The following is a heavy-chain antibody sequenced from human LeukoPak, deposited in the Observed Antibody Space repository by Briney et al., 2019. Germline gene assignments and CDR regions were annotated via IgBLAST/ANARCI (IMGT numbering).Heavy chain of an antibody. CDR3: ARRYDSSGYYYFDY. Sequence: GGSLRLSCAASGFTVSSNYMSWVRQAPGKGLEWVSVIYSGGSTYYADSGEGRFTISRDNSKNTLYLQMNSLRAEDTAVYYCARRYDSSGYYYFDYGGQGTLVTVSS. V-gene: IGHV3-66*01. CDR1: GFTVSSNY. J-gene: IGHJ4*02. CDR2: IYSGGST. D-gene: IGHD3-22*01.